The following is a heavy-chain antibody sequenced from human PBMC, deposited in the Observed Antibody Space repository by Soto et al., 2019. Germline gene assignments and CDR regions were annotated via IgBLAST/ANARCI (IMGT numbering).Heavy chain of an antibody. CDR1: GYTFTSYA. V-gene: IGHV1-3*01. CDR3: ARGVRTTVTLDAFDI. CDR2: INAGNGNT. D-gene: IGHD4-17*01. J-gene: IGHJ3*02. Sequence: QVPLVQSGAEVKKPGASVKVSCKASGYTFTSYAMHWVRQAPGQRLEWMGWINAGNGNTKYSQKFQGRVTITRDTSASTAYMELSSLRSEDTAVYYCARGVRTTVTLDAFDIWGQGTMVTVSS.